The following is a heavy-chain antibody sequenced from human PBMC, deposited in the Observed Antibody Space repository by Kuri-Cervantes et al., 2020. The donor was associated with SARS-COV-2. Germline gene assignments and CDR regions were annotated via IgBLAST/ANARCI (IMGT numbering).Heavy chain of an antibody. Sequence: GGSLRLSCKASGYTFTGYYMHWVRQAPGQGLEWMGWINPNSGGTNYAQKFQGRVTMTRDTSISTAYMELSRLRSDDTAVYYCAREGEYQLLYSSGIYYYGMDVWGQGTTVTVS. CDR2: INPNSGGT. J-gene: IGHJ6*02. CDR1: GYTFTGYY. D-gene: IGHD2-2*02. V-gene: IGHV1-2*02. CDR3: AREGEYQLLYSSGIYYYGMDV.